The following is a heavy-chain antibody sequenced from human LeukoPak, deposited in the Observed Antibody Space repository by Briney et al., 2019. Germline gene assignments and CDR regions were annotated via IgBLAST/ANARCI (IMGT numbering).Heavy chain of an antibody. J-gene: IGHJ4*02. CDR1: GFTFDAYA. CDR3: ARDGGVGLY. Sequence: PGGSLRLSCAASGFTFDAYAMSWVRQAPGKGLERVSGINWNGGRTGYADSVKGRFTISRDNAKNSLHLQMNSLRAEDTALYYCARDGGVGLYWGQGTLVTVSS. D-gene: IGHD3-16*01. V-gene: IGHV3-20*04. CDR2: INWNGGRT.